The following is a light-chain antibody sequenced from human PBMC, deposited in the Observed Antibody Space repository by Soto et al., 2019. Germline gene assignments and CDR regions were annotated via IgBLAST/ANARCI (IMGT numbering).Light chain of an antibody. CDR2: EDN. V-gene: IGLV6-57*01. Sequence: NFMLTQPHSVSESPGKTVTISCTRSSGSIAINYVQWYQQRTGSSPTTVIYEDNQRPSGVPDRFSGSIDSSSNSASLTISGLKTEDEADYYCQSYDSSNHWVFGGGTKLTVL. CDR3: QSYDSSNHWV. J-gene: IGLJ3*02. CDR1: SGSIAINY.